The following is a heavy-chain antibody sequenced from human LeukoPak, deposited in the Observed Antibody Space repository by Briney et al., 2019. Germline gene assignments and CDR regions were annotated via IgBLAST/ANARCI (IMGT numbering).Heavy chain of an antibody. CDR2: SRNKASSYTT. D-gene: IGHD2-21*01. Sequence: TGGSLRLSCAASGFKFSDHYIDWVRQAPGKGLEWVGRSRNKASSYTTEYAASVEGRFTISRDVSESSLYLQMNSLRTEDTAVYYCGRIAINAISGMDVWGQGTTVTVSS. V-gene: IGHV3-72*01. CDR3: GRIAINAISGMDV. CDR1: GFKFSDHY. J-gene: IGHJ6*02.